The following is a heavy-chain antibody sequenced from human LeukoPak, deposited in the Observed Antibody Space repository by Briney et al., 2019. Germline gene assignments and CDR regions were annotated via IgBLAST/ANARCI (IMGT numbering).Heavy chain of an antibody. Sequence: GGSLRLSCAASGFTFRSFAMNWVRQAPGKGLECVSAISGGGDFTKYADSVKGRFTISRDNSKSTLYLQMNSLRAEDTAVYYCAKGGEQVTWNFQNWGQGTLVTVSS. CDR2: ISGGGDFT. CDR1: GFTFRSFA. CDR3: AKGGEQVTWNFQN. D-gene: IGHD1/OR15-1a*01. V-gene: IGHV3-23*01. J-gene: IGHJ1*01.